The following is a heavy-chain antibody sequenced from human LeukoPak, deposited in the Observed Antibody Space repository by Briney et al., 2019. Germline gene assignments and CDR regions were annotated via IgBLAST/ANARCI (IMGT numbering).Heavy chain of an antibody. CDR2: IKSKIDGGTT. D-gene: IGHD2-2*01. J-gene: IGHJ4*01. CDR3: TMYRRPATSFGY. Sequence: GGSLRLSCSRSGFTFSNAWMSWVRQAPGKGLEWVGRIKSKIDGGTTDYPSSVKGRFTIARDDSRETVFLEMNSLKSEDTAVYYCTMYRRPATSFGYWGQGTLVTVSS. V-gene: IGHV3-15*01. CDR1: GFTFSNAW.